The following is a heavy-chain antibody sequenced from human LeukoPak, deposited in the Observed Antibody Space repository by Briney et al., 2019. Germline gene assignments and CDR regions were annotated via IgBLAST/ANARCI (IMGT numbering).Heavy chain of an antibody. CDR2: IYYSGST. J-gene: IGHJ4*02. D-gene: IGHD3-3*01. CDR3: ARVNDFWSGYPYRTDY. Sequence: SETLSLTCTVSGGSISSYYWSWIRQPPGKGLEWIGFIYYSGSTNYNPSLKSRVTISVDTSKNQFSLKLSSVTAPDTAVYYCARVNDFWSGYPYRTDYWGQGTLVTVSS. CDR1: GGSISSYY. V-gene: IGHV4-59*01.